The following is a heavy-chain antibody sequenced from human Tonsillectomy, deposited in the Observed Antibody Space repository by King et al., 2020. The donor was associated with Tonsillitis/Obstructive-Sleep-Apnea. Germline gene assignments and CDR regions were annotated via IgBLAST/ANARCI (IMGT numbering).Heavy chain of an antibody. CDR1: GGTFSSYA. V-gene: IGHV1-69*10. CDR2: IIPILGIA. J-gene: IGHJ4*02. CDR3: ARVYSDGNNEGPYFDY. Sequence: QLVQSGAEVKKPGSSVKVSCKASGGTFSSYAISWVRQAPGQGLEWMGGIIPILGIANYAQKFQGRVTITADRSTSTAYMELSSLRSEDTAVYYCARVYSDGNNEGPYFDYWGQGTLVTVSS. D-gene: IGHD5-24*01.